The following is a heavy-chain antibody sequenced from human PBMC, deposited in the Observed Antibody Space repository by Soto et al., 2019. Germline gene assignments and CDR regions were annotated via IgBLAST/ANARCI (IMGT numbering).Heavy chain of an antibody. CDR3: ARDISNYGDSPMSHGMDV. V-gene: IGHV3-30-3*01. CDR1: GFTFSSYA. Sequence: QVQLVESGGGVVQPGRSLRLSCAASGFTFSSYAMHWVRQAPGKGLEWVAVISYDGSNKYYADSVKGRFTISRDNSKNTLYLQMNSLRAEDTAVYYCARDISNYGDSPMSHGMDVWGQGTTVTVSS. CDR2: ISYDGSNK. D-gene: IGHD4-17*01. J-gene: IGHJ6*02.